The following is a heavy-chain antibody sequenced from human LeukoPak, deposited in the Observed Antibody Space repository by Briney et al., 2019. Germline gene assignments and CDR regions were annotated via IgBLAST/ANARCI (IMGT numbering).Heavy chain of an antibody. J-gene: IGHJ4*02. V-gene: IGHV3-11*04. Sequence: GGSQRLSCAASGFTFSDYYMSWIRQAPGKGLEWVSYISGSGSTIYYADSVKGRFTISRDNAKNSLYLQMNSLRAEDTAVYYCARVERYCSSTSCYSFDYWGQGTLVTVSS. CDR2: ISGSGSTI. CDR1: GFTFSDYY. D-gene: IGHD2-2*01. CDR3: ARVERYCSSTSCYSFDY.